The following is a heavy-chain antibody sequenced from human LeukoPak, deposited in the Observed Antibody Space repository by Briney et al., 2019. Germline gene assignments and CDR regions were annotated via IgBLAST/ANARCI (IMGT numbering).Heavy chain of an antibody. Sequence: GGSLRLSCAASGFTFSTYNMNWVRQAPGKGLEWVSSISSSSSYIYYADSVKGRFTISRDNAKNSLYLQMNSLRAEDTAVYYCARDLYCGGDCPIDYWGQGTLVTVSS. CDR2: ISSSSSYI. V-gene: IGHV3-21*01. CDR3: ARDLYCGGDCPIDY. CDR1: GFTFSTYN. D-gene: IGHD2-21*02. J-gene: IGHJ4*02.